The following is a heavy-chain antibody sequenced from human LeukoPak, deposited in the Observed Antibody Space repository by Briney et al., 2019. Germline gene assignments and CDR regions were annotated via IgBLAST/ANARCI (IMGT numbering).Heavy chain of an antibody. D-gene: IGHD5/OR15-5a*01. CDR1: GGTFSSYA. J-gene: IGHJ6*03. CDR3: AKGWSTYYYYYYMDV. Sequence: SCKASGGTFSSYAMSWVRQAPGKGLERVSAISGSGGSTYYADSVKGRFTISRDNSKNTLYLQMNSLRAEDTAVYYCAKGWSTYYYYYYMDVWGKGTTVTVSS. CDR2: ISGSGGST. V-gene: IGHV3-23*01.